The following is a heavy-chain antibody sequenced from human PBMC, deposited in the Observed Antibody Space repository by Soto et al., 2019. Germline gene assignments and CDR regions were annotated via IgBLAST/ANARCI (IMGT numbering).Heavy chain of an antibody. CDR3: ARARVVPATQIKYYFDY. J-gene: IGHJ4*02. CDR1: GYTFTSYD. V-gene: IGHV1-8*01. Sequence: ASVKVSCKASGYTFTSYDINWVRQATGQGLEWMGWMNPNSGNTGYAQKFQGRVTMTRNTSISTAYMELSRLRSDDTAVYYCARARVVPATQIKYYFDYWGQGTLVTVSS. CDR2: MNPNSGNT. D-gene: IGHD2-2*01.